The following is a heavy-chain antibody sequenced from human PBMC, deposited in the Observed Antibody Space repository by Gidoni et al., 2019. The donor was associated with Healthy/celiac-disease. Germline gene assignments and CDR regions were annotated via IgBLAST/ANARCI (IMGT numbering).Heavy chain of an antibody. J-gene: IGHJ6*03. V-gene: IGHV4-34*01. CDR1: GGSFRGCY. D-gene: IGHD2-15*01. CDR3: ARWGRGYCSGGSCYSFNYYYYMDV. CDR2: IKHSGIT. Sequence: QVQLQQWGAGQLKPSETLSLTCAVNGGSFRGCYWRWIRQPPGKGLEWRGAIKHSGITNCNPSLKRRVPISVDTSKNQFSLKLSSVTAADTAVYYCARWGRGYCSGGSCYSFNYYYYMDVWGKGTTVTVSS.